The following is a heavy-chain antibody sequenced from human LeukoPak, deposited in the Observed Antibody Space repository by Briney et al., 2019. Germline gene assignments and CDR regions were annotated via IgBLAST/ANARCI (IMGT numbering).Heavy chain of an antibody. Sequence: ASVKVSCKASGYTFTGYYMHWVRQAPGQGLEWMEWINPNSGGTNYAQKFQGRVTMTRDTSISTAYMELSRLRSDDTAVYYCASFWEYCSSTSCYFNFDYWGQGTLVTVSS. CDR1: GYTFTGYY. CDR2: INPNSGGT. D-gene: IGHD2-2*01. J-gene: IGHJ4*02. CDR3: ASFWEYCSSTSCYFNFDY. V-gene: IGHV1-2*02.